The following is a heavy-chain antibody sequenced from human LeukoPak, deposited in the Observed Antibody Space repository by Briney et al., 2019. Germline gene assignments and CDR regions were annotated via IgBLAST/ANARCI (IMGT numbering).Heavy chain of an antibody. CDR1: GGSISSSSYY. CDR2: IYDSGST. D-gene: IGHD3-22*01. Sequence: SETLSLTCTVSGGSISSSSYYWGWIRQPPGKGLEWIGSIYDSGSTYYNPSLKSRVTISVGTSKNQFSLKLSSVTAADTAVYYCARRLIPYGMDVWGQGTTVTVSS. CDR3: ARRLIPYGMDV. V-gene: IGHV4-39*01. J-gene: IGHJ6*02.